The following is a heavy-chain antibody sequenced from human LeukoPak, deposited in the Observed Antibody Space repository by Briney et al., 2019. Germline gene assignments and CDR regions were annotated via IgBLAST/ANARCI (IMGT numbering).Heavy chain of an antibody. Sequence: GESPKISCKTSGYIFTTYWIGWVRQMAGKGLEWMGIIYPGDSDTRYSPSFQGQVTISADKSISTAYLQWSSLKASDTAMYYCARQPPQYYYDSSGYYTTGAFDIWGQGTMVTVSS. CDR2: IYPGDSDT. J-gene: IGHJ3*02. D-gene: IGHD3-22*01. CDR3: ARQPPQYYYDSSGYYTTGAFDI. CDR1: GYIFTTYW. V-gene: IGHV5-51*01.